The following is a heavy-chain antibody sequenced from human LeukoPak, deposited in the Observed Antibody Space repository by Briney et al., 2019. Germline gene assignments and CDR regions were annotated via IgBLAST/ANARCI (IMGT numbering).Heavy chain of an antibody. CDR2: ISSIGSTI. V-gene: IGHV3-48*01. CDR1: GFTFSTYT. D-gene: IGHD1-26*01. J-gene: IGHJ4*02. CDR3: ARDLGATIFDFDY. Sequence: PGGSLRLSCAASGFTFSTYTMNWVRQAPGKGLEWVSSISSIGSTIYYADSVKGRFTISRDNAKNSLYLQMNSLRVEDTAVYYCARDLGATIFDFDYWGQGALGTVSS.